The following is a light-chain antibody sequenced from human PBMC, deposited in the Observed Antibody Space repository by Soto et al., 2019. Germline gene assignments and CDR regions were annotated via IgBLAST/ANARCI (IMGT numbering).Light chain of an antibody. CDR1: ISDAGFYAR. J-gene: IGLJ1*01. CDR3: SSYTSSSTYV. V-gene: IGLV2-18*02. CDR2: DVT. Sequence: HSVLTQPPSVSGSPGQSVTISCTGTISDAGFYARVSWYHQPSGTAPKLLIYDVTSRPSGVPDRFSGSRSGKTASLTISGLQPEDEADYYCSSYTSSSTYVFGPGTKVTVL.